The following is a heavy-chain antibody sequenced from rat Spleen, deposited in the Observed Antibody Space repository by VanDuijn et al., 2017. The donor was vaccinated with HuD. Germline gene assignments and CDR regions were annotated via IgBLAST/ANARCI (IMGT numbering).Heavy chain of an antibody. V-gene: IGHV5-19*01. J-gene: IGHJ3*01. Sequence: EVQLVESGGDLVQPGRSLKLSCAASGFTFRKFGMHWIRQAPAKGLEWVASISPSGGSTYYRDSVKGRFTISRDNAKSTLYLQMDSLRSEDTATYYCARQTEFAYWGQGTLVTVSS. CDR3: ARQTEFAY. CDR1: GFTFRKFG. CDR2: ISPSGGST.